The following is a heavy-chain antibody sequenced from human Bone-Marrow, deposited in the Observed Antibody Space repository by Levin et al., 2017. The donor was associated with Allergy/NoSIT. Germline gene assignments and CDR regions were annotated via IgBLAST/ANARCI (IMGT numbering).Heavy chain of an antibody. D-gene: IGHD3-10*01. CDR1: GGSISSGGYY. Sequence: SETLSLTCTVSGGSISSGGYYWSWIRQHPGKGLEWIGYIYYSGSTYYNPSLKSRVTISVDTSKNQFSLKLSSVTAADTAVYYCARDLPRYYGSGSYTGYAFDIWGQGTMVTVSS. CDR3: ARDLPRYYGSGSYTGYAFDI. V-gene: IGHV4-31*03. J-gene: IGHJ3*02. CDR2: IYYSGST.